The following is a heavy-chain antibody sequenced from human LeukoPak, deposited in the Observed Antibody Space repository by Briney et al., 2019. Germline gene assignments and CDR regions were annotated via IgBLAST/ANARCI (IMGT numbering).Heavy chain of an antibody. CDR1: GGSFSGYY. Sequence: SETLSLTCAVYGGSFSGYYWSWIRQPPGKGLEWIGEINHSGSTNYNPSLKSRVTISVDTSKNQFSLKLSSVTAADTAVYYCARVRDGYNFRLAYFDYWGQGTLVTVSS. D-gene: IGHD5-24*01. J-gene: IGHJ4*02. CDR3: ARVRDGYNFRLAYFDY. CDR2: INHSGST. V-gene: IGHV4-34*01.